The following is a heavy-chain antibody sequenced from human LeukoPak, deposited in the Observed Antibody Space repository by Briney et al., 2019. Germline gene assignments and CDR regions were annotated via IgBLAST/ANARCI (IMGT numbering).Heavy chain of an antibody. V-gene: IGHV3-48*01. CDR1: GFTFSSYS. J-gene: IGHJ4*02. CDR2: ISSSSSTI. CDR3: ARRAGAYSHPYDY. Sequence: PGGSLRLSCAASGFTFSSYSMNWVRQAPGKGLDWFPNISSSSSTIYYADSVKGRFTISRDNSKNTLYLQMNSLRAEDTAVYYCARRAGAYSHPYDYWGQGTLVTVSS. D-gene: IGHD4/OR15-4a*01.